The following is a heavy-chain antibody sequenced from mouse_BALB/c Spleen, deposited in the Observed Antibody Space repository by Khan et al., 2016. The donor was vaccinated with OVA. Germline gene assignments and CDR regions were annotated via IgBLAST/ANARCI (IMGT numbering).Heavy chain of an antibody. CDR2: INTNTGEP. V-gene: IGHV9-3*02. CDR1: GYTFTNYG. Sequence: QIQLVQSGPDLKKPGETVKISCKASGYTFTNYGMNWVRQSPGKGLKWMGWINTNTGEPTYAEEFKGRFAFSLETSASTPYLQINNLKNEDTATYFCARSRWLLPAMDYWGQGTSVTVSS. CDR3: ARSRWLLPAMDY. D-gene: IGHD2-3*01. J-gene: IGHJ4*01.